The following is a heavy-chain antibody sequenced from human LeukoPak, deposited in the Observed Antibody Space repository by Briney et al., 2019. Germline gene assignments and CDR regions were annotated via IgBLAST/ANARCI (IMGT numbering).Heavy chain of an antibody. CDR1: GFTVSSNY. Sequence: PGGPLRLSCAASGFTVSSNYMSWVRQAPGKGLEWVSVIYSGGSTYYADSVKGRFTISRDNSKNTLYLQMNSLRAEDTAVYYCARDPGGPHTVKWDAFDIGGQGTMVTVSS. D-gene: IGHD2-2*02. V-gene: IGHV3-53*01. CDR3: ARDPGGPHTVKWDAFDI. J-gene: IGHJ3*02. CDR2: IYSGGST.